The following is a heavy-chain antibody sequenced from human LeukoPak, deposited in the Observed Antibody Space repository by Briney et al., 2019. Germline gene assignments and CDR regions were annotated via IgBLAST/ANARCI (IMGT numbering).Heavy chain of an antibody. CDR3: ASGAYYYDSSGYSRTFDY. J-gene: IGHJ4*02. V-gene: IGHV3-48*02. CDR1: GFTFSSYS. D-gene: IGHD3-22*01. Sequence: GGSLRLSCAASGFTFSSYSMNWVRQAPGKGLEWVSYISSSSSTIYYADSVKGRFTISRDNAKNSLYLQMNSLRDEDTAVYYCASGAYYYDSSGYSRTFDYWGQGTLVTVSS. CDR2: ISSSSSTI.